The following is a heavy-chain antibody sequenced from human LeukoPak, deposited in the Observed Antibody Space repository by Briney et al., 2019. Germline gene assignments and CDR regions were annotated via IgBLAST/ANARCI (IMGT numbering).Heavy chain of an antibody. CDR2: ISAYNGNT. Sequence: ASVNVSCKASGYTFTSYGISWVRQAPGQGLEWMGWISAYNGNTNYAQKLQGRVTMTTDTSTSTAYMELRSLRSDDTAVYYCARETDSSGRGWFDPWGQGTLVTVSS. CDR1: GYTFTSYG. J-gene: IGHJ5*02. D-gene: IGHD6-19*01. V-gene: IGHV1-18*01. CDR3: ARETDSSGRGWFDP.